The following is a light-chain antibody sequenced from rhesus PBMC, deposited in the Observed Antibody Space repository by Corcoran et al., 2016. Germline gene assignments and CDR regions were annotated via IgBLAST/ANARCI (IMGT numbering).Light chain of an antibody. CDR3: QQYNSLPLT. V-gene: IGKV1-25*01. Sequence: DIQMTQSPSSVSASVGDRVTITCRASQAISSYLAGYQQKQGKAPKLLIYLASTLQRGVPSRFSGSGSVTEFTLTISSLQPEDFTTYYCQQYNSLPLTFGGGTKVEIK. J-gene: IGKJ4*01. CDR2: LAS. CDR1: QAISSY.